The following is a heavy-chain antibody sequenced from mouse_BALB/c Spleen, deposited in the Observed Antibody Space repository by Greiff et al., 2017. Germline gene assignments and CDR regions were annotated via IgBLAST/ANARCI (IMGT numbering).Heavy chain of an antibody. D-gene: IGHD1-2*01. CDR2: ISYSGST. J-gene: IGHJ3*01. CDR3: ASGRSYYGSAWFAY. Sequence: EVKLMESGPGLVKPSQSLSLTCTVTGYSITSDYAWNWIRQFPGNKLEWMGYISYSGSTSYNPSLKSRISITRDTSKNQFFLQLNSVTTEDTATYYCASGRSYYGSAWFAYWGQGTLVTVSA. V-gene: IGHV3-2*02. CDR1: GYSITSDYA.